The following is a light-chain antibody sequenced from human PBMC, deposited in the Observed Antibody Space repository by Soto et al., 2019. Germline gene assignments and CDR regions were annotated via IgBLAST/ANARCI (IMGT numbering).Light chain of an antibody. J-gene: IGLJ2*01. CDR2: EGS. CDR3: CSYARSNFVV. Sequence: QSALTQPASVSGSPRQSITISCTGTSSDIGSYHLVSWYQQHPGKAPKLIIYEGSTRPSGVSNRFSGSKSGNTASLTISGLQTEDEADYYCCSYARSNFVVFGGGTKLTVL. CDR1: SSDIGSYHL. V-gene: IGLV2-23*01.